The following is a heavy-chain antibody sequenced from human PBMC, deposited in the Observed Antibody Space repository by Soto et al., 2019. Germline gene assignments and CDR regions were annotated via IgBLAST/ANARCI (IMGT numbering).Heavy chain of an antibody. CDR2: ITSDGKSK. Sequence: GGSLRLSCAASGFNLSNHWMHWVRQRPAEGLVWISRITSDGKSKAYAESVKGRFAISRDNAKNTLYLQMNGLTAEDTAVYYCARESGDWPLNWFDPWGQGTLVTVSS. CDR1: GFNLSNHW. V-gene: IGHV3-74*01. J-gene: IGHJ5*02. D-gene: IGHD2-21*02. CDR3: ARESGDWPLNWFDP.